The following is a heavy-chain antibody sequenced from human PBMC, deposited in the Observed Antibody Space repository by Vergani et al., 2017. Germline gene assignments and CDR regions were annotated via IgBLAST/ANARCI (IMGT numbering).Heavy chain of an antibody. CDR3: ARWVSSSYSFDH. CDR1: GDSIRSGDYY. Sequence: QVQLQESGPGLVKPSQTLSLTCSVSGDSIRSGDYYWSWIRQLPGKGLEWIGYIYYSRSTYYYNPSLKSRVSISGDTSKNQFSLNLTSMTAADTAVYFCARWVSSSYSFDHWAREPWSPSPQ. V-gene: IGHV4-31*03. J-gene: IGHJ4*02. CDR2: IYYSRSTY. D-gene: IGHD6-6*01.